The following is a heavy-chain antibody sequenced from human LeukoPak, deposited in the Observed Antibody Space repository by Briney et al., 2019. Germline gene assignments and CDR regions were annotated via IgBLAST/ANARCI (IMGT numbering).Heavy chain of an antibody. CDR1: GGTFSSYA. Sequence: ASVKVSCKASGGTFSSYAISWVRQAPGQGLEWMGRIIPIFGTANYAQKFQGRVTITTDESTRTAYMELSSLRSEDTAVYYCARFRVTEAFDIWGQGTMVTVSS. CDR2: IIPIFGTA. V-gene: IGHV1-69*05. CDR3: ARFRVTEAFDI. J-gene: IGHJ3*02. D-gene: IGHD2-21*02.